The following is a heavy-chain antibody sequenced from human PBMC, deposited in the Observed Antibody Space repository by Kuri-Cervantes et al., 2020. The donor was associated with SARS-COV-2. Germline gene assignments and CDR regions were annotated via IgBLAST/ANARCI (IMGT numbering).Heavy chain of an antibody. V-gene: IGHV3-21*01. CDR2: ITGSSSYI. D-gene: IGHD3-9*01. CDR3: ARDIVNYDILTGYSHRAVGMDV. Sequence: GESLKISCAASGFTFSGYSMNWVRQAPGMGLEWVSSITGSSSYIYYADSVKGRFTISRDNTKNTLYLQMNSLRAEDTAVYYCARDIVNYDILTGYSHRAVGMDVWGQGTTVTVSS. J-gene: IGHJ6*02. CDR1: GFTFSGYS.